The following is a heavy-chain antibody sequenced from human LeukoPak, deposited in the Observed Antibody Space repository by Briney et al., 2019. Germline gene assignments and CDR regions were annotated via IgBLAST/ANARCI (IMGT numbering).Heavy chain of an antibody. CDR1: GFTFSSYG. CDR3: ASCWVPRASSWCYFGY. J-gene: IGHJ4*02. Sequence: GGSLRLSCAASGFTFSSYGMHWVRQAPGKGLEWVAVISYDGSNKYYADSVKGRFTISRDNSKNTLYLQMNSLRAEDTAVYYCASCWVPRASSWCYFGYWGQGTLVTVSS. V-gene: IGHV3-30*19. D-gene: IGHD6-13*01. CDR2: ISYDGSNK.